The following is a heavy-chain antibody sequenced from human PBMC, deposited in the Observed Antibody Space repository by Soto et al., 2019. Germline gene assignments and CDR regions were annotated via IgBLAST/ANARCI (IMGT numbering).Heavy chain of an antibody. J-gene: IGHJ4*02. Sequence: GGSLRLSCAASGFTFSSYSMNWVRQAPGKGLEWVSSISSSSSYIYYADSVKGRFTISRDNAKNSLYLQMNSLRAEDTAVYYCAIDSYDSSGYSTPFDYWGQGTLVTVSS. D-gene: IGHD3-22*01. V-gene: IGHV3-21*01. CDR1: GFTFSSYS. CDR2: ISSSSSYI. CDR3: AIDSYDSSGYSTPFDY.